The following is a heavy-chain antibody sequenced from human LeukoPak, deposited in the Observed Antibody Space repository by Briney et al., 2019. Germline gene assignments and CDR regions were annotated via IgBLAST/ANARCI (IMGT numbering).Heavy chain of an antibody. J-gene: IGHJ4*02. CDR3: ANGGSGWYYFDY. V-gene: IGHV3-30*18. Sequence: PGRSLRLSWAASGXTFSSYGMHWVRQAPGKELEGVAVISYDGSNKYYADSVKGRFTISRDNSKNTLYLQMNSLRAEDTAVYYCANGGSGWYYFDYWGQGTLVTVSS. D-gene: IGHD6-19*01. CDR2: ISYDGSNK. CDR1: GXTFSSYG.